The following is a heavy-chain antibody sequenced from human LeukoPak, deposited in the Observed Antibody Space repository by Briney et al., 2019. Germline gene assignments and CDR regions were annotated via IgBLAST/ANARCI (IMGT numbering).Heavy chain of an antibody. J-gene: IGHJ5*02. CDR1: GFTFSSYS. CDR2: ISSSSSYI. V-gene: IGHV3-21*01. D-gene: IGHD4-11*01. CDR3: ARDSGNYVWWFDP. Sequence: GGSLRLSCAASGFTFSSYSMNWVRQAPGKGLEWVSSISSSSSYIYYADSVKGRFTISRDNAKNSLYLQVNSLRAEDTAVYYCARDSGNYVWWFDPWGQGTLVTVSS.